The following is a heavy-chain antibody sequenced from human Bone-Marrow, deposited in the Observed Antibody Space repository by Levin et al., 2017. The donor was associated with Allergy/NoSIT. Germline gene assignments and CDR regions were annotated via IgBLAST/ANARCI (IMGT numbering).Heavy chain of an antibody. CDR1: GYTFTSYY. CDR3: AREGGKDYGGNSLWFDP. Sequence: ASVKVSCKASGYTFTSYYMHWVRQAPGQGLEWMGIINPSGGSTSYAQKFQGRVTMTRDTSTSTVYMELSSLRSEDTAVYYCAREGGKDYGGNSLWFDPWGQGTLVTVSS. J-gene: IGHJ5*02. CDR2: INPSGGST. D-gene: IGHD4-23*01. V-gene: IGHV1-46*01.